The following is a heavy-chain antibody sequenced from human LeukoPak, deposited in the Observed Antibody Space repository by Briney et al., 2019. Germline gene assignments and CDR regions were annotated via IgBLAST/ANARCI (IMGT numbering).Heavy chain of an antibody. J-gene: IGHJ4*02. CDR2: IWYDGSNK. D-gene: IGHD6-19*01. Sequence: GGSLRLSCAASGFTFSSYGMHWVRQAPGKGLEWVAVIWYDGSNKYYADSVKGRFTISRDNSKNTLYLQMNSLRAEDTAVYYCAKGALPTGIAVAEALESFDYWGQGTLVTVSS. CDR3: AKGALPTGIAVAEALESFDY. CDR1: GFTFSSYG. V-gene: IGHV3-33*06.